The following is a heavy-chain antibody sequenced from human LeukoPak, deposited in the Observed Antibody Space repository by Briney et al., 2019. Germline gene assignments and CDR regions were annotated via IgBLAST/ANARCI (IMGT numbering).Heavy chain of an antibody. Sequence: PGGSLRLSCAASGFTFDDYAMHSVRQAPGKGLECVSGISWNSGSIGYADSVKGRFTISRDNAKNSLYLQMNTLRAEDTALYYCAKTLDIVVVVAPFDYWGQGTLVTVSS. V-gene: IGHV3-9*01. CDR2: ISWNSGSI. CDR3: AKTLDIVVVVAPFDY. J-gene: IGHJ4*02. D-gene: IGHD2-15*01. CDR1: GFTFDDYA.